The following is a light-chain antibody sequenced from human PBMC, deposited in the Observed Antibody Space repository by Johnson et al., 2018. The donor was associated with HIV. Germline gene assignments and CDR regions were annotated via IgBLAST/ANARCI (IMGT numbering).Light chain of an antibody. J-gene: IGLJ1*01. CDR1: SSNIGNNY. CDR3: GTWDSSLNAYV. V-gene: IGLV1-51*02. Sequence: QSVLTQPPSVSAAPGQKVTISCSGSSSNIGNNYVSWYQQLPGTAPKLLIYENNKRPSGIPDLFSGSKSGTSATLGITGLQTGDEADYYCGTWDSSLNAYVFGAATKVAVL. CDR2: ENN.